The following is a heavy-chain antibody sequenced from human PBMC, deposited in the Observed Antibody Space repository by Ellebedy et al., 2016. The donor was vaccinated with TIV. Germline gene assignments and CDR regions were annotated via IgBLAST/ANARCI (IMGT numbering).Heavy chain of an antibody. CDR1: GFTFSSYA. D-gene: IGHD3-10*01. CDR3: AREGWGETVRGY. J-gene: IGHJ4*02. V-gene: IGHV3-23*01. CDR2: TSGSSDSR. Sequence: GESLKISCAASGFTFSSYAMSWVRQAPGKGPEWVSVTSGSSDSRDYADSVKGRFTISRDNSKNTLYLQMSSLRAEDTAIYYCAREGWGETVRGYWGQGTQVTVSS.